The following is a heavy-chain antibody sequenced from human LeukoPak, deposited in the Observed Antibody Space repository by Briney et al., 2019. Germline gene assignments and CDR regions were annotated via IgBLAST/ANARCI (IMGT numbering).Heavy chain of an antibody. CDR1: GYTFTGYY. CDR3: ARLKASLVVVIKDAFDI. J-gene: IGHJ3*02. CDR2: INPNSGGT. Sequence: ASVKVSCKASGYTFTGYYMHWVRQAPGQGLEWMGRINPNSGGTNYAQKFQGRVTMTRDTSISTAYMELSRLRSDDTAVYYCARLKASLVVVIKDAFDIWGQGTMVTVSS. V-gene: IGHV1-2*06. D-gene: IGHD3-22*01.